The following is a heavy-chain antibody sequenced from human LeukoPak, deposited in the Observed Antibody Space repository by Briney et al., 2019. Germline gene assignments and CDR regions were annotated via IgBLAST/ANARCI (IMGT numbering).Heavy chain of an antibody. CDR1: GGSFSGYY. Sequence: SETLSLTCAVYGGSFSGYYWSWIRQPPGKGLEWIGEINHSGSTNYNPSLKSRVTISVDTSKNQFSLKLSSVTAADTAVYYCARGPAGYSCSWYVGRHWFDYWGQGTLVTVSS. V-gene: IGHV4-34*01. D-gene: IGHD6-13*01. J-gene: IGHJ4*02. CDR3: ARGPAGYSCSWYVGRHWFDY. CDR2: INHSGST.